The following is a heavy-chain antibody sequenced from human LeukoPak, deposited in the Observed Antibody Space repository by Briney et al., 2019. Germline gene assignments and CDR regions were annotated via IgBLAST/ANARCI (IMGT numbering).Heavy chain of an antibody. D-gene: IGHD2-15*01. V-gene: IGHV3-21*01. CDR3: ARSKPGGSYPDY. CDR1: GFTFSSYS. CDR2: ISSSSSYI. J-gene: IGHJ4*02. Sequence: PGGSLSLSCAASGFTFSSYSMTWVRQAPGKGLEWVSSISSSSSYIYYADSVKGRFTLSSANAKNSFFLQMTILRADNTAYYYCARSKPGGSYPDYWGQGTLVTVSS.